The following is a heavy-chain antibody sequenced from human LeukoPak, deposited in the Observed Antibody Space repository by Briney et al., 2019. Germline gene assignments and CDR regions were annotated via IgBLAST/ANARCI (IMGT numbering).Heavy chain of an antibody. D-gene: IGHD2-2*01. Sequence: PSQTLSLTCTVSGGSISSGSYYWSWIRQPAGKGLEWIGRIYTSGSTNYNPSLKSRVTISVDTSKNQFSLKLSSVTAADTAVYYCARLDIVVVPAATHWYFDLWGRGTLVTVSS. J-gene: IGHJ2*01. CDR3: ARLDIVVVPAATHWYFDL. V-gene: IGHV4-61*02. CDR1: GGSISSGSYY. CDR2: IYTSGST.